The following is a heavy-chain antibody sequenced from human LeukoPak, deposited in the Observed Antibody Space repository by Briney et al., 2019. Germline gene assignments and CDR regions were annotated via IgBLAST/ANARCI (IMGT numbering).Heavy chain of an antibody. CDR3: ATLRTSGWYFDY. CDR1: GGSFSNYY. D-gene: IGHD6-19*01. J-gene: IGHJ4*02. Sequence: SETLSLTCAVFGGSFSNYYLHWIRQPPGKGLEWIGSIYYSGETNYNPSLKSRLTISVDTSKNHFSLKLSSVTAADAAVYYCATLRTSGWYFDYWGQGTLVTVSS. V-gene: IGHV4-39*02. CDR2: IYYSGET.